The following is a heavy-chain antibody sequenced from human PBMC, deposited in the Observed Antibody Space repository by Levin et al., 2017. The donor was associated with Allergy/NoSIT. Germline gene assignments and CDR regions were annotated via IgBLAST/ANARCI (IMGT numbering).Heavy chain of an antibody. J-gene: IGHJ3*02. D-gene: IGHD6-13*01. Sequence: GESLKISCAASGFTFSSYGMHWVRQAPGKGLEWVAVISYDGSNKYYADSVKGRFTISRDNSKNTLYLQMNSLRAEDTAVYYCATAPAAAGIIAAFDIWGQGTMVTVSS. CDR1: GFTFSSYG. CDR2: ISYDGSNK. V-gene: IGHV3-30*03. CDR3: ATAPAAAGIIAAFDI.